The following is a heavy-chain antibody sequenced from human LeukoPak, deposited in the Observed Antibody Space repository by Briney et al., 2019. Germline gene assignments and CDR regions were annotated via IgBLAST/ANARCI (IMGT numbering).Heavy chain of an antibody. J-gene: IGHJ3*02. CDR1: GYTFTSYG. D-gene: IGHD2-2*02. V-gene: IGHV1-69*13. CDR3: ARDLTHCSSTSCYRGYDAFDI. CDR2: IIPIFGTA. Sequence: ASVKVSCKASGYTFTSYGISWVRQAPGQGLEWMGGIIPIFGTANYAQKFQGRVTITADESTSTAYMELSSLRSEDTAVYYCARDLTHCSSTSCYRGYDAFDIWGQGTMVTVSS.